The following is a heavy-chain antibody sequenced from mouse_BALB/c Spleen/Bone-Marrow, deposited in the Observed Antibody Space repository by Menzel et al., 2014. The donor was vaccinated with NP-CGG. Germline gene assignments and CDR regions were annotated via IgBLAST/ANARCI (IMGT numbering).Heavy chain of an antibody. V-gene: IGHV1S135*01. CDR3: NAWFAY. CDR1: GYAFTSYN. Sequence: EVQGVESGPELVKPEASVKVSCKASGYAFTSYNMYWVKQSHGKSLEWIGYIDPYNGGTSYNQKFKGKATLTVDKSSSTAYMHLNSLTSEDSAVYYCNAWFAYWGQGTLVTVSA. CDR2: IDPYNGGT. J-gene: IGHJ3*01.